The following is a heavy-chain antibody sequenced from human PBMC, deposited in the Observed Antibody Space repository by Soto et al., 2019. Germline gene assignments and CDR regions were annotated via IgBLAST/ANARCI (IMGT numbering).Heavy chain of an antibody. CDR3: AKGWGYGSGTYYKLGCEY. V-gene: IGHV3-23*01. CDR1: GFTFRNHA. CDR2: ISGSGAGT. Sequence: EVQLLESGGGLEQPGGSLRLSCEASGFTFRNHAMGWVRQAPGKGLEWVSSISGSGAGTYYADSVKGRFTISRDNPKNTLYMQMNSLRAEDTAVYYCAKGWGYGSGTYYKLGCEYWGQGTLVTASS. D-gene: IGHD3-10*01. J-gene: IGHJ4*02.